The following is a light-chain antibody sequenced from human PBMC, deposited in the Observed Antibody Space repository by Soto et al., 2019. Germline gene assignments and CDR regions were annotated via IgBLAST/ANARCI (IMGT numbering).Light chain of an antibody. Sequence: IKMSHSPSTLSASIGDIVTMTFRASQGISSYLAWYQQKPGKPPKLLIYEESTLHSGVPSRFSGRKSGTQFTLTIDSLQPEDFATYYCQQVKTYPRTFGGGTKVDIK. CDR3: QQVKTYPRT. CDR1: QGISSY. V-gene: IGKV1-9*01. CDR2: EES. J-gene: IGKJ4*01.